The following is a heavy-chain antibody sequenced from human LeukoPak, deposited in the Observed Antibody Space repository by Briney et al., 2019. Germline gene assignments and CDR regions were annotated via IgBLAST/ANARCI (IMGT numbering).Heavy chain of an antibody. CDR2: ISSNGGST. Sequence: GGSLRLSCSASGFTFGSYALHWVRQAPGKGLEYVSAISSNGGSTYYADSVKGRFTISRDNSKNTLYLQMSSLRAEDTAIYYCARDIGGSFYGRPFDYWGQGTLVTVSS. CDR3: ARDIGGSFYGRPFDY. D-gene: IGHD1-26*01. CDR1: GFTFGSYA. J-gene: IGHJ4*02. V-gene: IGHV3-64D*06.